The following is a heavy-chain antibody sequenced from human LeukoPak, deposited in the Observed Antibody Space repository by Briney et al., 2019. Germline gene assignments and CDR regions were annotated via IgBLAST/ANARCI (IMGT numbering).Heavy chain of an antibody. D-gene: IGHD4-23*01. Sequence: PGGSLRLSCAASGFTFSTYDMHWVRQVTGKGLEWVSAIGTAGDTYYPGSVKGRFTISRENAKNSLYLQMNSLRAEDTAVYYCARGSYGGNSGGDYYYGMDVWGQGTTVTVSS. V-gene: IGHV3-13*01. CDR2: IGTAGDT. CDR3: ARGSYGGNSGGDYYYGMDV. CDR1: GFTFSTYD. J-gene: IGHJ6*02.